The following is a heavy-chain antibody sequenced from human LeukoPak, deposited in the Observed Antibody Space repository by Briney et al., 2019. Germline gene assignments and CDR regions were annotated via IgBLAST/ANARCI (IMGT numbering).Heavy chain of an antibody. D-gene: IGHD2-15*01. CDR1: GGTFSSYA. J-gene: IGHJ5*02. CDR2: IIPIFGTA. Sequence: SVKASCTASGGTFSSYAISWVRQAPGQGLEWMGGIIPIFGTANYAQKFQGRVTITADESTSTAYMELSSLRSEDTAVYYCAKDRKYCSGGSCYSDNWFDPWGQGTLVTVSS. V-gene: IGHV1-69*01. CDR3: AKDRKYCSGGSCYSDNWFDP.